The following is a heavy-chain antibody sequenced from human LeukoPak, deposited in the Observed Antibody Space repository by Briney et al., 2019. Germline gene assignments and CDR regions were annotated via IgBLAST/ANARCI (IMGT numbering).Heavy chain of an antibody. D-gene: IGHD1-26*01. CDR2: FDPERGET. J-gene: IGHJ4*02. V-gene: IGHV1-24*01. Sequence: GASVKVSCKVSVHSLTKFTMQWVQQAPGKGLEWMGGFDPERGETIHAQKFQGRFTMTEDTSTDTAYMELNSLPSEDTAVYYCATGSIVYDFWGQGTLVTVSS. CDR1: VHSLTKFT. CDR3: ATGSIVYDF.